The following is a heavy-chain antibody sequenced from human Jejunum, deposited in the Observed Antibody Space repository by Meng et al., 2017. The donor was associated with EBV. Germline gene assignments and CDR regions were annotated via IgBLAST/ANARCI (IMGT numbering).Heavy chain of an antibody. J-gene: IGHJ4*02. CDR3: ARKAVPGTFARPKFDY. CDR2: IIHSGST. Sequence: PIQQWGAGPLNPSETLSLTCAVDGVSFNYYYWTWIRQPPGKGLEWIGEIIHSGSTNYDPSLKSRVTISVDRSKNQFSLKLTSVTAADTAVYYCARKAVPGTFARPKFDYWGQGTLVTVSS. V-gene: IGHV4-34*12. CDR1: GVSFNYYY. D-gene: IGHD6-19*01.